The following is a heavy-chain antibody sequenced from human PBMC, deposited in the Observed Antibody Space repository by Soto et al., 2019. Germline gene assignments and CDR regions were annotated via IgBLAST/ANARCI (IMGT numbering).Heavy chain of an antibody. V-gene: IGHV3-11*01. CDR3: ARANLKLELLYGGFDP. CDR1: GFTFSDYY. D-gene: IGHD1-7*01. CDR2: ISSSGSTI. Sequence: PGGSLRLSCAASGFTFSDYYMSWIRQAPGKGLEWVSYISSSGSTIYYADSVKGRFTISRDNAKNSLYLQMNSLRAEDTAVYYCARANLKLELLYGGFDPWGQGTLVTVSS. J-gene: IGHJ5*02.